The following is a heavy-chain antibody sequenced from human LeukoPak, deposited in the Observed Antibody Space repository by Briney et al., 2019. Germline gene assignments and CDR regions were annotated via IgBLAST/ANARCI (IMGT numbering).Heavy chain of an antibody. V-gene: IGHV3-23*01. CDR1: GFTFSDYA. D-gene: IGHD5-12*01. CDR2: ISGSGVMT. CDR3: AKDDNWLLFES. Sequence: GGSLRLSCAASGFTFSDYAMTWVRQAPGKGLEWVATISGSGVMTYYADSVKGRFTISRDNSKNTLYLQMNSLRVEDTAVYYCAKDDNWLLFESGGQGTLVTVSS. J-gene: IGHJ4*02.